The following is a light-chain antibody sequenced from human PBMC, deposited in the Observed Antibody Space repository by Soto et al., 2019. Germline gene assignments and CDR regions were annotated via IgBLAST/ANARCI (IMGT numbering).Light chain of an antibody. J-gene: IGKJ4*01. Sequence: DIQMTQSPSSLSASVGDRVTITCRASQSIGSYLNWYQHKPGKAPKLLIYSASSLQGGVSSRFSGSGSRTDFTLTISSLQPEDFATYYCQQSYSNPFFGGGTKVEIK. CDR2: SAS. CDR1: QSIGSY. CDR3: QQSYSNPF. V-gene: IGKV1-39*01.